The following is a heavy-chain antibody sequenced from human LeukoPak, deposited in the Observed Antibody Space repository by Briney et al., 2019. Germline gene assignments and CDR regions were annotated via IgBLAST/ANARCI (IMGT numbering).Heavy chain of an antibody. J-gene: IGHJ4*02. V-gene: IGHV3-9*01. CDR2: ISWNSGSI. CDR1: GFTFSSYG. CDR3: AKGGPTYYYDSSGYPFDY. Sequence: GGSLRLSCAASGFTFSSYGMHWVRQAPGKGLEWVSGISWNSGSIGYADSVKGRFTISRDNAKNSLYLQMNSLRAEDTALYYCAKGGPTYYYDSSGYPFDYWGQGTLVTVSS. D-gene: IGHD3-22*01.